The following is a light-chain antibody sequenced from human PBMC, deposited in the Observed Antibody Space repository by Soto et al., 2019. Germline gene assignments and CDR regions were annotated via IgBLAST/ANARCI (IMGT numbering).Light chain of an antibody. Sequence: DIQMTQSPSFLSASVGARVTFPCRAKQVSGKYLSWFQQKPGKAPNLLIYAASNLQSGVPSRFSASGSGTDFTLTINNLQPEDFATYYCQQSHTFPITFGQGTRLEI. CDR1: QVSGKY. CDR2: AAS. J-gene: IGKJ5*01. V-gene: IGKV1-39*01. CDR3: QQSHTFPIT.